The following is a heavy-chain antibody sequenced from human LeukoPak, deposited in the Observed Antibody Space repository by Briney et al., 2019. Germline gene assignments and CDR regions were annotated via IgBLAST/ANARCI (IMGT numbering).Heavy chain of an antibody. Sequence: GGSLRLSCAASGFTFSSYRMNWVRQAPGKGLEWVSYISSSSSTIYYADSVKGRFTISRDNAKNSLYLQMNSLRDEDTAVYYCARIPPPDYDFWSGYSVNYYGMDVWGQGTTVTVSS. D-gene: IGHD3-3*01. CDR3: ARIPPPDYDFWSGYSVNYYGMDV. J-gene: IGHJ6*02. CDR2: ISSSSSTI. V-gene: IGHV3-48*02. CDR1: GFTFSSYR.